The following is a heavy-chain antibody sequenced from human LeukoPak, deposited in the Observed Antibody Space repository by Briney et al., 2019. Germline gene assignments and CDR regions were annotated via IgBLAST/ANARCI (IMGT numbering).Heavy chain of an antibody. Sequence: GGSLRLSCAVSGLTFSNSAMSWVRQAPGKGLEWVSAISVGSDVIYYADSVKGRFAISRDNSKHTVYLQMDSLRAEDTAVYYCAKSHVSTATGTGRHFDYWGQGTLVTVSS. CDR2: ISVGSDVI. V-gene: IGHV3-23*01. J-gene: IGHJ4*02. D-gene: IGHD3-9*01. CDR3: AKSHVSTATGTGRHFDY. CDR1: GLTFSNSA.